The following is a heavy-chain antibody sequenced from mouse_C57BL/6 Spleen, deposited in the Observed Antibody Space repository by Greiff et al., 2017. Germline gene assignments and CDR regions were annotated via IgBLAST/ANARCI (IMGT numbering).Heavy chain of an antibody. Sequence: EVKLVESGGGLVKPGGSLKLSCAASGFTFSSYAMSWVRQTPEKRLEWVATISDGGSYTYYPDNVKGRFTISRDNAKNNLYLQMSHLKSEDTAMYYCARDSNGVEACWGQGTLVSVSA. D-gene: IGHD1-1*02. CDR2: ISDGGSYT. V-gene: IGHV5-4*01. CDR3: ARDSNGVEAC. CDR1: GFTFSSYA. J-gene: IGHJ3*01.